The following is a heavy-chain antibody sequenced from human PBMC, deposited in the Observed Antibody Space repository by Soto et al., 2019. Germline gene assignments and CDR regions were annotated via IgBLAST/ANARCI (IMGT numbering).Heavy chain of an antibody. Sequence: GESLTVSCKGAGYSFTSYWIGWVHQMPGKGLEWMGIIYPGDSNIRYSPSFQGQVTISADKSISTAYLQWSSLKASDTAMYYCARPMTTHAFHTWGQGTMVTVSS. CDR1: GYSFTSYW. CDR3: ARPMTTHAFHT. CDR2: IYPGDSNI. D-gene: IGHD4-17*01. V-gene: IGHV5-51*07. J-gene: IGHJ3*02.